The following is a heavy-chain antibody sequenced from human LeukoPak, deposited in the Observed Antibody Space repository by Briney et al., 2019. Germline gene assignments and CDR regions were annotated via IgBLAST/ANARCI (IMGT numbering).Heavy chain of an antibody. J-gene: IGHJ6*03. CDR1: GFTLSSYG. CDR2: ISSNGGST. V-gene: IGHV3-64*01. Sequence: PGRSLRLSCAASGFTLSSYGMHWVRQAPGKGLEYVSAISSNGGSTYYANSVKGRFTISRDNSKNTLYLQMGSLRAEDMAVYYCARDYYMDVWGKGTTVTVSS. CDR3: ARDYYMDV.